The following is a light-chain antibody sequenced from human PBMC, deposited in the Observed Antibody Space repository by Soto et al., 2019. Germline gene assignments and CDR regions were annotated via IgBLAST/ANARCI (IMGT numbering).Light chain of an antibody. CDR1: QSINSRY. J-gene: IGKJ3*01. Sequence: EIVLTQSPGTLSLSPGERATLSCRASQSINSRYLAWYQQKPGQAPRLLIYGASSRATGIPDRFSGSGSGTDFTLTISRLEPEDFAVYDCQQFGSSPGFTFGPGTKVDIK. CDR3: QQFGSSPGFT. CDR2: GAS. V-gene: IGKV3-20*01.